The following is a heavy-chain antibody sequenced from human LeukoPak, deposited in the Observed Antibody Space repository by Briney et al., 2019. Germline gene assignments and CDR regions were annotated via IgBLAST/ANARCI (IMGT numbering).Heavy chain of an antibody. CDR1: GGSISSGSYY. V-gene: IGHV4-61*10. CDR3: ARGPTYYYDSSGYSPYDFDY. D-gene: IGHD3-22*01. CDR2: IYYSGST. J-gene: IGHJ4*02. Sequence: SETLSLTCTVSGGSISSGSYYWNWIRQPAGKGLEWIGRIYYSGSTNYNPSLKSRVTISVDTSKNQFSLKLSSVTAADTAVYYCARGPTYYYDSSGYSPYDFDYWGQGTLVTVSS.